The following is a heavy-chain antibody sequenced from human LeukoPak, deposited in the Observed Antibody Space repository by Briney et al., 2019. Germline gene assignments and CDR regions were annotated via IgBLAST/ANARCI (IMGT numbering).Heavy chain of an antibody. CDR1: GYTFTGYY. Sequence: GASVKVSCKASGYTFTGYYIHWVRQAPGQGLEWMGWINPNSGGTDYAQKFQGRVTMTSDTSITTVNMELSSLRSDDTAVYYCARDHRYTGSYYGGNLDYFDYWGQGTLVSVSS. J-gene: IGHJ4*02. V-gene: IGHV1-2*02. D-gene: IGHD1-26*01. CDR2: INPNSGGT. CDR3: ARDHRYTGSYYGGNLDYFDY.